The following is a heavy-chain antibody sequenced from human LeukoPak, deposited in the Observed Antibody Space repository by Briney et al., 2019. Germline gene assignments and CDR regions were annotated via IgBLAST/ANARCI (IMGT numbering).Heavy chain of an antibody. D-gene: IGHD3-10*01. CDR3: ARDLPYYGSESYYQVYYYYYGMDV. CDR1: GGTFSSYA. CDR2: IIPILGIA. Sequence: SVKVSCKASGGTFSSYAISWVRQAPGQGLEWMGRIIPILGIANYAQKFQGRVTITADKSTSTAYMELSSLRSEDTAVYYCARDLPYYGSESYYQVYYYYYGMDVWGQGTTVTVSS. J-gene: IGHJ6*02. V-gene: IGHV1-69*04.